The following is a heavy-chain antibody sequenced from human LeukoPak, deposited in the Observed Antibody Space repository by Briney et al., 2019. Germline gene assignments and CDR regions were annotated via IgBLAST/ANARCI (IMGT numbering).Heavy chain of an antibody. CDR1: GGSFSGYY. D-gene: IGHD3-16*02. J-gene: IGHJ3*02. CDR3: ARVRLWESYRSKENHAFDI. Sequence: PSETLALTCAVYGGSFSGYYWSWIRQPPGKGLDWIGEINHSGSTNYNPSIKSRVIISVDTSKNQFSLKLSSVTAADTAVYYCARVRLWESYRSKENHAFDIWGQGTMVTVSS. CDR2: INHSGST. V-gene: IGHV4-34*01.